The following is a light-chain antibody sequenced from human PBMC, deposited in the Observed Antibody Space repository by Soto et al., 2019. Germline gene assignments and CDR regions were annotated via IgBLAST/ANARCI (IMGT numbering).Light chain of an antibody. V-gene: IGKV3-20*01. CDR1: QSISSSY. CDR2: GAS. CDR3: QQYSSSPPEFT. J-gene: IGKJ3*01. Sequence: EIVLTQSPGTLSLSPGERATLSCRASQSISSSYLAWYQQRPGQAPRLLIFGASYRATGIPDRFSGSGSGTDFTRTISRLEPEDFAVYYCQQYSSSPPEFTFGPGTRVDSK.